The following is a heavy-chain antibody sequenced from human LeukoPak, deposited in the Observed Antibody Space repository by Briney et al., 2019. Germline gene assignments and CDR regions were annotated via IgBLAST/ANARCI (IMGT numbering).Heavy chain of an antibody. J-gene: IGHJ3*02. CDR1: SASIDSGDYY. CDR2: IHQSGST. Sequence: SETLSLTCTVSSASIDSGDYYWSWIRQPPGKGLEWIGYIHQSGSTSYNPSLKSRASISVDTSKNQFSLKLSSVTAADTAVYYCGGGRGGAFDIWGQGTMVTVSS. CDR3: GGGRGGAFDI. V-gene: IGHV4-30-2*01. D-gene: IGHD2-15*01.